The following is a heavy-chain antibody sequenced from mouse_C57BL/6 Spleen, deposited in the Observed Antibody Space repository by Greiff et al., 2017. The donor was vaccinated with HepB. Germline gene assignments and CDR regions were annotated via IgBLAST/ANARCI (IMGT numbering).Heavy chain of an antibody. Sequence: VQLQESGAELVKPGASVKISCKASGYAFSSYWMNWVKQRPGKGLEWIGQIYPGDGDTNYNGKFKGKATLTADKSSSTAYMQLSSLTSEDSAVYFCARGTVEELFAYWGQGTLVTVSA. J-gene: IGHJ3*01. D-gene: IGHD3-3*01. CDR1: GYAFSSYW. CDR2: IYPGDGDT. V-gene: IGHV1-80*01. CDR3: ARGTVEELFAY.